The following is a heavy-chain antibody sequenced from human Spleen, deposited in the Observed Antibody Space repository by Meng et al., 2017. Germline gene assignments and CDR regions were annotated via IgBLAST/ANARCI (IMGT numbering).Heavy chain of an antibody. V-gene: IGHV1-2*02. CDR2: IHPNSGGT. Sequence: ASVKVSCKASGYTFTGYYLHWVRQAPGQGREWMGWIHPNSGGTDYAQKFQGRVTMTSDTSISTAYMELIRLTSDDTAVYYCARLRDTSGWPEHFQHWGQGTLVTVSS. D-gene: IGHD6-19*01. J-gene: IGHJ1*01. CDR1: GYTFTGYY. CDR3: ARLRDTSGWPEHFQH.